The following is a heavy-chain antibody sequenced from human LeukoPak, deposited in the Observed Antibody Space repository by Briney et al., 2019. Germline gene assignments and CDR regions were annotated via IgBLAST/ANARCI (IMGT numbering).Heavy chain of an antibody. D-gene: IGHD3-9*01. V-gene: IGHV1-69*01. Sequence: ASVKVSCKASGGTFSSYAISWVRQAPGQGLEWMGGIIPIFGTANYAQKFQGRVTITADESTSTAYMELSSLRSEDTAVYYCARGSGGDSYDILTGPIDYWGQGTLVTVSS. CDR3: ARGSGGDSYDILTGPIDY. CDR2: IIPIFGTA. CDR1: GGTFSSYA. J-gene: IGHJ4*02.